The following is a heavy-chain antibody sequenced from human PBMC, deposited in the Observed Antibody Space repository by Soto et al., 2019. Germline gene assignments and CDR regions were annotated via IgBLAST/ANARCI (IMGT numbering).Heavy chain of an antibody. D-gene: IGHD3-16*01. V-gene: IGHV4-59*12. Sequence: SEDRSLTCTVSGGFMRPNSWRWFRQPPGRGLEWVGYIYYAGSTSYNPSLKSRVTISLETSKSQFSLRLSSVTAADTAVYYCAREGPQGVDPWGQGTLVTVS. CDR2: IYYAGST. CDR1: GGFMRPNS. J-gene: IGHJ5*02. CDR3: AREGPQGVDP.